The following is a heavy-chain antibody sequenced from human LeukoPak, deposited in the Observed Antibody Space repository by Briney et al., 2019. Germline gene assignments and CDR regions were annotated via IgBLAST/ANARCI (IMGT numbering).Heavy chain of an antibody. Sequence: ASVKVSCKASGGTFSSYAISWVRQAPGQGLEWMGGIIPIFGTANYAQKFQGRVTITADESTSTAYMELSSLRSEDTAVYYCARVGYDFWSGYAYWGQGTLSPSPQ. CDR3: ARVGYDFWSGYAY. CDR1: GGTFSSYA. CDR2: IIPIFGTA. J-gene: IGHJ4*02. V-gene: IGHV1-69*13. D-gene: IGHD3-3*01.